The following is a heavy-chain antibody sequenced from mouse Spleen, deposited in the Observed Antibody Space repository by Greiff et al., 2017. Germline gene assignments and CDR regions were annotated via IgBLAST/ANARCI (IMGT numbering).Heavy chain of an antibody. Sequence: EVQLVESGGGLVKPGGSLKLSCAASGFTFSDYGMHWVRQAPEKGLEWVAYISSGSSTIYYADTVKGRFTISRDNAKNTLFLQMTSLRSEDTAMYYCARGITTVVRGYAMDYWGQGTSVTVSS. CDR2: ISSGSSTI. V-gene: IGHV5-17*01. CDR3: ARGITTVVRGYAMDY. D-gene: IGHD1-1*01. J-gene: IGHJ4*01. CDR1: GFTFSDYG.